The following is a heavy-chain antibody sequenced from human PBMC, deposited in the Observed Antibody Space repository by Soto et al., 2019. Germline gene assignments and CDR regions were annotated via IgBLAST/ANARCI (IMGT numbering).Heavy chain of an antibody. CDR2: ISYDGSNK. CDR1: GFTFSSYG. Sequence: QVQLVGSGGGVVQPGRSLRLSCAASGFTFSSYGMHWVRQAPGKGLEWVAVISYDGSNKYYADSVKGRFTISRDNSKNTLYLQMNSLRAEDTAVYYCASRYGMDVWGQGTTVTVSS. J-gene: IGHJ6*02. V-gene: IGHV3-30*03. CDR3: ASRYGMDV.